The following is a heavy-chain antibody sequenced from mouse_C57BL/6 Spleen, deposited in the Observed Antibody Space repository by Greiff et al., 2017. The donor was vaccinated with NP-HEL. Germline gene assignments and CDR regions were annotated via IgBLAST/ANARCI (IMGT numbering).Heavy chain of an antibody. CDR3: ARAYGSRYDWYFDV. CDR1: GYSITSGYY. D-gene: IGHD1-1*01. CDR2: ISYNGSN. V-gene: IGHV3-6*01. J-gene: IGHJ1*03. Sequence: EVQLQESGPGLVKPSQSLSLTCSVTGYSITSGYYWNWIRQFPGNKLEWMGYISYNGSNNYNPSLKNRISITRDTSKNQFFLKLNSVTTEDTATYYCARAYGSRYDWYFDVWGTGTTVTVSS.